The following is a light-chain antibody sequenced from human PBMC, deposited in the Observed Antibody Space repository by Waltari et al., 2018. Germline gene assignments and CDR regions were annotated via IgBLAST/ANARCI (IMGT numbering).Light chain of an antibody. V-gene: IGKV3-20*01. CDR1: QSISRS. CDR2: GAS. Sequence: EIMLTQSPGTLSLSPGERATLSCRASQSISRSLAWYQHKPGQAPRLLIYGASSRATGIPDRFSGSGSGTDFSLTISILQPEDFAVYYCQHYVRLPATFGQGTKVDIK. J-gene: IGKJ1*01. CDR3: QHYVRLPAT.